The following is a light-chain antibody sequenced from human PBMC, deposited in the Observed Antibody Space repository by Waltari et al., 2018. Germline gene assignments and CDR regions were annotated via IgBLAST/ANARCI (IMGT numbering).Light chain of an antibody. CDR1: SSDVGGYNY. V-gene: IGLV2-14*03. CDR3: SSYTSSSTLHVV. CDR2: DVS. J-gene: IGLJ2*01. Sequence: QSALTQPASVSGSPGQSITISCTGTSSDVGGYNYVSWYQQHPGKAPKPMIYDVSNRPPGVSNRFSGSKSGNTASLTTSGLQAEDEADYYCSSYTSSSTLHVVFGGGTKLTVL.